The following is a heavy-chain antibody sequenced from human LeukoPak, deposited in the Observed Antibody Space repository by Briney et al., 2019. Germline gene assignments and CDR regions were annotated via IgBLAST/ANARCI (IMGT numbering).Heavy chain of an antibody. CDR3: ARGRYGMDV. Sequence: PGGSLRLSCAASGFTFSSYWMHWIRQAPGKGLVWVSRINTDGRSTTYADSMKGRLTISRDNAENTLYLQMNSLRVEDTAVYYCARGRYGMDVWGQGTTVTVSS. D-gene: IGHD1-14*01. V-gene: IGHV3-74*01. CDR2: INTDGRST. J-gene: IGHJ6*02. CDR1: GFTFSSYW.